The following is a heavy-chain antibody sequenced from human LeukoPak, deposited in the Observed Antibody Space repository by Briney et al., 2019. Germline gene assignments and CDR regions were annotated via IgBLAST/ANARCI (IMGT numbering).Heavy chain of an antibody. V-gene: IGHV3-23*01. D-gene: IGHD1-1*01. CDR3: ARDYPTSGIVTIFDY. CDR2: ITASGGST. Sequence: TGGSLRLSCASSVFTFNNYAMTWVRQSPGKGLEWVSSITASGGSTYCADSVNGRFTISRDNSKNTLNLRMSSLRAEDTAVYYCARDYPTSGIVTIFDYWGQGTLVTVSS. CDR1: VFTFNNYA. J-gene: IGHJ4*02.